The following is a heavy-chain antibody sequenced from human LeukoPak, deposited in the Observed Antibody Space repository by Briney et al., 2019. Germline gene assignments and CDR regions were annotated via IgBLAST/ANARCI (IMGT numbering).Heavy chain of an antibody. D-gene: IGHD3-3*01. V-gene: IGHV1-2*02. CDR3: AGFDDFWSGPAFDY. CDR1: GYTFTGYY. Sequence: SVKVSCKASGYTFTGYYMHWVRQAPGQGLEWMGWINPNSGGTNYAQKFQGRVTMTRDTSISTAYMELSRLRSDDTAVYYCAGFDDFWSGPAFDYWGQGTLVTVSS. J-gene: IGHJ4*02. CDR2: INPNSGGT.